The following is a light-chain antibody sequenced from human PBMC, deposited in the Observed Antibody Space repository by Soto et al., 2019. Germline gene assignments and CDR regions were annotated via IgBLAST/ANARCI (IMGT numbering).Light chain of an antibody. CDR2: EVT. V-gene: IGLV2-8*01. J-gene: IGLJ1*01. Sequence: QPALTQPPSASGSPGQSVTISCTGASSDVGGYNYVSWYQQHPGKAPKLMIYEVTKRPSGVPDRFSGSKSGNTASLTVSGLQPEDEADYYCSSYAGGNNAYVFGTGTKLTVL. CDR1: SSDVGGYNY. CDR3: SSYAGGNNAYV.